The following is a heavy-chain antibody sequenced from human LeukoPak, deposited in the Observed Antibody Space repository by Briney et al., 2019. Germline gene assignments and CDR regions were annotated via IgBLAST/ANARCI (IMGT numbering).Heavy chain of an antibody. CDR1: GGSISSSSYY. CDR2: IYYSGST. Sequence: SETLSLTCTVSGGSISSSSYYWGWIRQPPGKGLEWIGSIYYSGSTYYNPSLKCRVTISVDTSKNQFSLKLSSVTAADTAVYYCARSRGYSLWGQGTLVTVSS. D-gene: IGHD5-18*01. V-gene: IGHV4-39*01. J-gene: IGHJ4*02. CDR3: ARSRGYSL.